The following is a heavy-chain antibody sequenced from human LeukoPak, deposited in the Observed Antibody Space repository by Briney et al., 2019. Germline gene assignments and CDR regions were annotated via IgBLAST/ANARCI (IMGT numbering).Heavy chain of an antibody. Sequence: GGSLRLSCAASGFTFSNQWMTWVRQAPGMGLEWVANIKQDGSEMYYVDSVKGRFTISRDNAKNSLYPQMNSLRAEDTAVYYCARGLHGVDYWGQGTLVTVSS. CDR1: GFTFSNQW. CDR2: IKQDGSEM. D-gene: IGHD5/OR15-5a*01. V-gene: IGHV3-7*03. J-gene: IGHJ4*02. CDR3: ARGLHGVDY.